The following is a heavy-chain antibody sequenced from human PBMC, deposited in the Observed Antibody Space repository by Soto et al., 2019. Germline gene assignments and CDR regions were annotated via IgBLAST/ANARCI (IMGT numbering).Heavy chain of an antibody. CDR1: GFTFSSYA. CDR2: ISTNGGST. J-gene: IGHJ6*02. CDR3: AKGRSYYYYYGVDV. V-gene: IGHV3-64*04. Sequence: GGSLRLSCSASGFTFSSYAMHWVRQAPGKGLEYVSSISTNGGSTHYADSVKGRFTISRDNSKSILYLQMNSLKTEDTALYYCAKGRSYYYYYGVDVWGQGTTVTVSS.